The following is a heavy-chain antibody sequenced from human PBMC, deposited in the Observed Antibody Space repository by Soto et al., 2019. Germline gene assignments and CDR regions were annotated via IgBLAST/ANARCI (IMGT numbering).Heavy chain of an antibody. J-gene: IGHJ6*03. CDR1: GFTFNVYW. V-gene: IGHV3-23*01. Sequence: GGSLRLSCAASGFTFNVYWMHWVRQAPGKGLEWVSAISGSGGSTYYADSVKGRFTISRDNSKNTLYLQMNSLRAEDTAVYYCAKVLNYDFWSGPSDATTCMDVWGKGTTVTVSS. CDR3: AKVLNYDFWSGPSDATTCMDV. CDR2: ISGSGGST. D-gene: IGHD3-3*01.